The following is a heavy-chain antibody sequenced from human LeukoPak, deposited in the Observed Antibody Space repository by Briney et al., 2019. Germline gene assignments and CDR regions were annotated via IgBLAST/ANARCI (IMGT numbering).Heavy chain of an antibody. CDR3: ARGPERYCSGGSCYYYYYMDV. J-gene: IGHJ6*03. Sequence: GGSLRLSCAASGFIVNTNYMTWVRQAPGKGLEWVSSISSSSSYIYYADSVKGRFTISRDNAKNSLYLQMNSLRAEDTAVYYCARGPERYCSGGSCYYYYYMDVWGKGTTVTISS. V-gene: IGHV3-21*01. D-gene: IGHD2-15*01. CDR2: ISSSSSYI. CDR1: GFIVNTNY.